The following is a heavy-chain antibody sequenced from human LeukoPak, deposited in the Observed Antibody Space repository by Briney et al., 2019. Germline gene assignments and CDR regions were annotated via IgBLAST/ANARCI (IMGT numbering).Heavy chain of an antibody. V-gene: IGHV1-69*04. CDR1: GYTFTSYD. Sequence: ASVKVSCKASGYTFTSYDISWVRQAPGQGLEWMGRIIPILGIANYAQKFQGRVTITADKSTSTVYMELRSLRSEDMAVYYCAKDGPNPFAPAGLSYYFDTWGQGTLVTVSS. J-gene: IGHJ4*02. D-gene: IGHD6-13*01. CDR3: AKDGPNPFAPAGLSYYFDT. CDR2: IIPILGIA.